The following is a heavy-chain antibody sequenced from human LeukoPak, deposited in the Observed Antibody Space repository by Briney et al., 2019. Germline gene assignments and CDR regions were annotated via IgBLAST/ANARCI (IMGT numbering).Heavy chain of an antibody. D-gene: IGHD5/OR15-5a*01. CDR3: ARILASTIDY. Sequence: ASVKVSCKASGYTFTNYGITWVRQAPGQGLEWMGWVSAKTGDTNYAQKFRGRVTMTTDTSTSTVYMELRSLRSDDTAVFYCARILASTIDYWGQGTLVTVSS. J-gene: IGHJ4*02. V-gene: IGHV1-18*01. CDR1: GYTFTNYG. CDR2: VSAKTGDT.